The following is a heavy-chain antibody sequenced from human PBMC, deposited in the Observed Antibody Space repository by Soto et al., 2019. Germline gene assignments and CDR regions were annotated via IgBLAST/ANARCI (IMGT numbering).Heavy chain of an antibody. CDR1: GGSLSDYF. Sequence: XXTLSLACVVSGGSLSDYFWXWILQPPGMALEWIGEINHLGSINYNPSLKSRVTMSVDTSKNQFSPTLNSVTAANTATFYCARGGISHWAYFYYMDVWDRGTTVTVSS. CDR3: ARGGISHWAYFYYMDV. J-gene: IGHJ6*03. CDR2: INHLGSI. V-gene: IGHV4-34*01. D-gene: IGHD2-21*01.